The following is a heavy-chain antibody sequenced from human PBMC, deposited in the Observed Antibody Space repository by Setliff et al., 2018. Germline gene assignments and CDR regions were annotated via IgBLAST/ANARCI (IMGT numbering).Heavy chain of an antibody. Sequence: ASVKVSCKASGYISTSYGITWVRQAPGQGLEWMGRISAYNGNTIYAQKLQGRVTMTTDTSTTTAYMELTSLTSDDTALYYCVRGQGPRTVVAIPFDHWGQGTLVTVSS. D-gene: IGHD3-22*01. CDR1: GYISTSYG. CDR3: VRGQGPRTVVAIPFDH. J-gene: IGHJ4*02. V-gene: IGHV1-18*01. CDR2: ISAYNGNT.